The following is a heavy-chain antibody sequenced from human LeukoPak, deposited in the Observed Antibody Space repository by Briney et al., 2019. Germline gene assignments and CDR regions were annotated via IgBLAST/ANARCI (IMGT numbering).Heavy chain of an antibody. J-gene: IGHJ3*02. CDR2: IIPIFGTA. CDR3: AREEGRYCSSTSCYRKGYAFDI. V-gene: IGHV1-69*05. Sequence: SVKVSCKASGGTFSSYAISWVRQAPGQGLEWMGGIIPIFGTANYAQKFQGRVTITTDESTSTAYMELSSLRSEDTAVYYCAREEGRYCSSTSCYRKGYAFDIWGQGTMVTVSS. D-gene: IGHD2-2*01. CDR1: GGTFSSYA.